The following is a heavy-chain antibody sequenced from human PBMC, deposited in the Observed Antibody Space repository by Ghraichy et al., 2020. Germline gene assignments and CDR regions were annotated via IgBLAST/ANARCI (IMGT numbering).Heavy chain of an antibody. CDR2: IYYSGST. Sequence: SETLSLTCTVSGGSISSSSYYWGWIRQPPGKGLEWIGSIYYSGSTYYNPSLKSRVTISVDTSKNQFSLKLSSVTAADTAVYYCARLADYYYYGMDVWGQGTTVTVSS. CDR3: ARLADYYYYGMDV. CDR1: GGSISSSSYY. J-gene: IGHJ6*02. V-gene: IGHV4-39*01.